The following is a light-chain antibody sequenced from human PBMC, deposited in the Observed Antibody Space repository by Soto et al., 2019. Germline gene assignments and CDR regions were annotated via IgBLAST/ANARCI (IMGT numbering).Light chain of an antibody. CDR2: AAS. J-gene: IGKJ1*01. V-gene: IGKV1-39*01. CDR1: QSITSY. Sequence: DIQMTQSPSSLSASVGDRVTITCRASQSITSYLNWYQQKPGKAPQLLIYAASSLQSGVPSRFSGSGSGTAFTLTISSLLPEDFATYFCQQSYTTPWTFGQGTKVEVK. CDR3: QQSYTTPWT.